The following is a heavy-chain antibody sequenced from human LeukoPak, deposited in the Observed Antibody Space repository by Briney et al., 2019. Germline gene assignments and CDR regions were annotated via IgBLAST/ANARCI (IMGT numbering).Heavy chain of an antibody. Sequence: SETLSPTCTVSGGSISSYYWSWIRQPPGKGLEWIGYIYYSGSTNYNPSLKSRVTISVDTSKNQFSLKLSSVTAADTAVYYCARAWHSSSFDYWGQGTLVTVSS. CDR1: GGSISSYY. D-gene: IGHD6-6*01. CDR3: ARAWHSSSFDY. J-gene: IGHJ4*02. CDR2: IYYSGST. V-gene: IGHV4-59*01.